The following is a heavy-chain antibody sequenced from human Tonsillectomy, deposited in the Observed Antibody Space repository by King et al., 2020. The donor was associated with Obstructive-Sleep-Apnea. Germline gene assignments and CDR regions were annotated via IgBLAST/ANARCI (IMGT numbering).Heavy chain of an antibody. V-gene: IGHV3-49*03. CDR2: IRRKVYGGTT. D-gene: IGHD3-22*01. J-gene: IGHJ4*02. Sequence: QLVQSGGGLVQPGRSLRLSCTASGFTFGDYAMSWFRQAPGKGLEWVGFIRRKVYGGTTEYAESVKGRFTISRDDSKSIAYLQMTSLKTEDTAVYYCTRDLGNYDTSGYLGFYWGQGTLVTVSS. CDR3: TRDLGNYDTSGYLGFY. CDR1: GFTFGDYA.